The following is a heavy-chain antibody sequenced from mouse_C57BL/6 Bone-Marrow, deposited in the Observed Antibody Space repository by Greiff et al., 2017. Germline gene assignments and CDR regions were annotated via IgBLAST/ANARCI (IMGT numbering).Heavy chain of an antibody. CDR2: IYPGSGST. V-gene: IGHV1-55*01. D-gene: IGHD6-1*01. CDR1: GYTFTSYW. Sequence: QVQLQQPGAELVKPGASVKMSCKASGYTFTSYWITWVKQRPGQGLEWIGDIYPGSGSTNYNEKFKSKATLTVVPSSSTAYMQLNSLTSDDSAVYFCGRNNNVGRDYFDYWGQGTTLTVSS. CDR3: GRNNNVGRDYFDY. J-gene: IGHJ2*01.